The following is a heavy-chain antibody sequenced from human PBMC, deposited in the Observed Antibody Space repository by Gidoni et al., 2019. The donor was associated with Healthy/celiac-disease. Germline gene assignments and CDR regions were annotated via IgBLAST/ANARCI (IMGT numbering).Heavy chain of an antibody. V-gene: IGHV3-23*04. Sequence: VQLGESGGGLVQPGGSLRLACAASGFTCSSYAMSWVRQAPGKGLEWVSASSGSGCSTYYADSVEGRYTISRDNSKNTLYLQMNSLRAEDTAVYYCAKVGGYCSGGSCYLYSYYYYYYMDVWGKGTTVTVSS. D-gene: IGHD2-15*01. CDR2: SSGSGCST. J-gene: IGHJ6*03. CDR1: GFTCSSYA. CDR3: AKVGGYCSGGSCYLYSYYYYYYMDV.